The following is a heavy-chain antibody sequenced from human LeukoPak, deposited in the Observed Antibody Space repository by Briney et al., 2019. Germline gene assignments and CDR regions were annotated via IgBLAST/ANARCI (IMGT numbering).Heavy chain of an antibody. V-gene: IGHV3-66*01. Sequence: PGGSLRLSSVASGFTVRSNYMSWVRQAPGKGLEWVSVIYSDGKIFYADSVKGRFTISRDNAKNTLYLQMSSLRAEDTAVYYCARDFLHLGGWGQGTMVTVSS. CDR1: GFTVRSNY. CDR3: ARDFLHLGG. CDR2: IYSDGKI. J-gene: IGHJ3*01. D-gene: IGHD3-16*01.